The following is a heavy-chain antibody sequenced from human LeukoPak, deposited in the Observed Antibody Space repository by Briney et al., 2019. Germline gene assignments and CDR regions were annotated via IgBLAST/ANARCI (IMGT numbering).Heavy chain of an antibody. Sequence: PGGSLRLSCAASGFTFDDYVMHWVCQAPGKGLEWVSLISGDGGSTYYADSVKGRFTISRDNSKNSLYLQMNSLRTEDTALYYCAKVSGITMVRGVIGAFDIWGQGTMVTVSS. CDR3: AKVSGITMVRGVIGAFDI. J-gene: IGHJ3*02. CDR1: GFTFDDYV. D-gene: IGHD3-10*01. V-gene: IGHV3-43*02. CDR2: ISGDGGST.